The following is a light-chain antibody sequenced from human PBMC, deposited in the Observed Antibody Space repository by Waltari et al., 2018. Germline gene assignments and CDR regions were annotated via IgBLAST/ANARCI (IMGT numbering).Light chain of an antibody. J-gene: IGKJ1*01. CDR2: HAS. Sequence: SCRATQSISKYLAWYQQKPGQAPRLLIYHASSRAAGIPDRFSGSGSGTDFSLTISRLGPEDFAVYYCQHYESLPVTFGQGTKVEIK. V-gene: IGKV3-20*01. CDR1: QSISKY. CDR3: QHYESLPVT.